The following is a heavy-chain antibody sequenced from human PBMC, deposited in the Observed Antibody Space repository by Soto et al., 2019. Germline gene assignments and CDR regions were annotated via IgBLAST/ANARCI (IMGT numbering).Heavy chain of an antibody. V-gene: IGHV4-61*01. CDR3: ARATAPIARGAFDI. J-gene: IGHJ3*02. D-gene: IGHD3-10*01. CDR2: IYYSGST. CDR1: GGSVSSGSYY. Sequence: LALTCTVSGGSVSSGSYYLSWIRQRPGKGLEWIGYIYYSGSTNYNPSLKSRVTISVDTSKNQFSLKLSSVTAADTAVYYCARATAPIARGAFDIWGQGTMVTVSS.